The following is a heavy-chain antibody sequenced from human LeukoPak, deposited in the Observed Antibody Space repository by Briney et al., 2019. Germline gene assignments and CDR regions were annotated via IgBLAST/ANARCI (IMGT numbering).Heavy chain of an antibody. D-gene: IGHD1-26*01. CDR1: GFTFSSYA. V-gene: IGHV3-30-3*01. CDR3: ARDMYRGGYLDY. Sequence: GGSLRLSCAASGFTFSSYAMPWVRQAPGKGLEWVAVISYDGSNKYYAASVKGRFTISRDNSKNTLYLQMNSLRAEDTAVYYCARDMYRGGYLDYWGQGTLVSVSS. J-gene: IGHJ4*02. CDR2: ISYDGSNK.